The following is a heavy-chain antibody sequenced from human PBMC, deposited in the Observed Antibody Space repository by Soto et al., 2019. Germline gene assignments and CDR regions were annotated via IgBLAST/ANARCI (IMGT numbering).Heavy chain of an antibody. V-gene: IGHV3-33*01. D-gene: IGHD4-17*01. CDR2: IWYDGSNK. Sequence: GGSLRLSCAPSGFTFSSYGIHWARQAPGKGLEWVAVIWYDGSNKVYADSVKGRFTISRDNSKNTLYLQMNSLRAEDTAVYYCARDLSGDYGALDTWGQGTMVTVSS. J-gene: IGHJ3*02. CDR1: GFTFSSYG. CDR3: ARDLSGDYGALDT.